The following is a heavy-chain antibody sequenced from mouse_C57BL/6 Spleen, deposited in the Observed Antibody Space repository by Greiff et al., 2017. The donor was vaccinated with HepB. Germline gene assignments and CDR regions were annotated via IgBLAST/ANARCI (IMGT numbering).Heavy chain of an antibody. J-gene: IGHJ2*01. CDR1: GYTFTSYW. D-gene: IGHD1-1*01. V-gene: IGHV1-69*01. CDR2: IDPSDSYT. CDR3: ARRYFTTVVADYFDY. Sequence: QVQLKQPGAELVMPGASVKLSCKASGYTFTSYWMHWVKQRPGQGLEWIGEIDPSDSYTNYNQKFKGKSTLTVDKSSSTAYMQLSSLTSEDSAVYYCARRYFTTVVADYFDYWGQGTTLTVSS.